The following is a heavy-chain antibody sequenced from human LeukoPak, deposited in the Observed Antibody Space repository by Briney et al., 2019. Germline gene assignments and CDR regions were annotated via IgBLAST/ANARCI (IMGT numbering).Heavy chain of an antibody. V-gene: IGHV4-34*01. J-gene: IGHJ4*03. Sequence: SETLSLTCAVYGGSFSRYYWSWIRQSPGKGLEWIAEIDHRGDTNYNPSVKGRVTISVDTSKNQFSLKVRSLSAADTAVYYCARGATISETGYFDFWGQGTLVTVSS. CDR1: GGSFSRYY. D-gene: IGHD5-24*01. CDR2: IDHRGDT. CDR3: ARGATISETGYFDF.